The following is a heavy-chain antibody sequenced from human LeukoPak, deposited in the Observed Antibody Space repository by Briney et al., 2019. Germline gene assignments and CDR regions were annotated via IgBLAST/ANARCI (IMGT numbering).Heavy chain of an antibody. Sequence: SETLSLTCAVYGGSFSGYYWSWIRQPPGKGLEWIGEINHSGSTNYNPSLKSRVTISVDTSKNQFSLKLRSVTAADTAVYYCERSGSAYYYYYIDVWGKGTTVAVSS. V-gene: IGHV4-34*01. D-gene: IGHD6-25*01. J-gene: IGHJ6*03. CDR3: ERSGSAYYYYYIDV. CDR1: GGSFSGYY. CDR2: INHSGST.